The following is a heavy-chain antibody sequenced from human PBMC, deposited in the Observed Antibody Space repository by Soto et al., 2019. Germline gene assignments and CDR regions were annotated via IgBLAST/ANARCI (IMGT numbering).Heavy chain of an antibody. J-gene: IGHJ4*02. CDR3: ARGDPEEYSSSSGYFDY. V-gene: IGHV3-11*06. Sequence: GGSLRLSCAASGFIFSDYYLTWIRQAPGKGLEYVSHISSSSDYTNYADSVKGRFTISRDNSKNTLYLQTNSLRAEDTAVYYCARGDPEEYSSSSGYFDYWGRGTLVTVSS. D-gene: IGHD6-6*01. CDR2: ISSSSDYT. CDR1: GFIFSDYY.